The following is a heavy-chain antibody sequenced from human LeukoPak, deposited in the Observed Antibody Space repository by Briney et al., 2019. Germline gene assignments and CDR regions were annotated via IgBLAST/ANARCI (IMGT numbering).Heavy chain of an antibody. Sequence: SETLSLTCAVYGGSFSGYYWSWIRQPPGKGLEWIGEINHSGSTNYNPPLKSRVTISVDTSKNQFSLKLSSVTAADTAVYYCARLPGTTIRGIWFDPWGQGTLVTVSS. J-gene: IGHJ5*02. D-gene: IGHD1-7*01. CDR1: GGSFSGYY. CDR2: INHSGST. CDR3: ARLPGTTIRGIWFDP. V-gene: IGHV4-34*01.